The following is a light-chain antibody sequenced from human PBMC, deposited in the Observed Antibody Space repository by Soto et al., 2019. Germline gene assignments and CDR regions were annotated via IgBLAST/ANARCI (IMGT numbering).Light chain of an antibody. CDR1: QSVSNDF. CDR2: GAS. V-gene: IGKV3D-20*02. CDR3: QHRSKWPLT. Sequence: EIVLTQSPGILSLSPGERATLSCRASQSVSNDFLAWYQQKPGQAPRLLIYGASTRATDVPDRFSGSGSGADFTLSVSRLEPEDSAVYYCQHRSKWPLTFGGGTKVDIK. J-gene: IGKJ4*01.